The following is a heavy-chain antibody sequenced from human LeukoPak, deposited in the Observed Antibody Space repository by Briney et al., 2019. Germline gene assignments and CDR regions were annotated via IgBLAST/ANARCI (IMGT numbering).Heavy chain of an antibody. CDR3: ARNVPNWFDP. Sequence: GGSLRLSCAASASTFSRSYMGWVRQAPGKGLEWVALMRLAGSVTYYVESVKGRFTISRDNTKNLLYLQMNSLRAEDTAVYYCARNVPNWFDPWGQGTLVTVSS. CDR1: ASTFSRSY. D-gene: IGHD2-2*01. J-gene: IGHJ5*02. CDR2: MRLAGSVT. V-gene: IGHV3-7*01.